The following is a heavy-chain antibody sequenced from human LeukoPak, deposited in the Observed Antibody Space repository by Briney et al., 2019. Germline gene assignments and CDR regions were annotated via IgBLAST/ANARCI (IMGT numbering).Heavy chain of an antibody. J-gene: IGHJ5*02. Sequence: SSETLSLTCTVSGGSISSYYWSWIRQPPGKGLEWIGYIYYSGSTNYNPSLKSRVTISVDTSKNQFSLKLSSVTAADTAVYYCARAQYQLPGYNWFDPWGQGTLVTVSS. D-gene: IGHD2-2*01. CDR1: GGSISSYY. CDR3: ARAQYQLPGYNWFDP. CDR2: IYYSGST. V-gene: IGHV4-59*01.